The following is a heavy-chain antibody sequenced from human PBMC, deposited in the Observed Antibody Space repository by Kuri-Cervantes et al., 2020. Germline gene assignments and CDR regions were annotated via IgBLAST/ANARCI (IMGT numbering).Heavy chain of an antibody. V-gene: IGHV3-23*01. Sequence: GGSLRLSCAASGFTFSSYAMSWVRQAPGKGLEWVSAISGSGGSTYYADSVKGRFTISRDNSKNTLYLQMNSLRAEDTAVYYCAKDPLSAGYCSGGSCLYFDYWGQGTLVTVSS. D-gene: IGHD2-15*01. J-gene: IGHJ4*02. CDR1: GFTFSSYA. CDR2: ISGSGGST. CDR3: AKDPLSAGYCSGGSCLYFDY.